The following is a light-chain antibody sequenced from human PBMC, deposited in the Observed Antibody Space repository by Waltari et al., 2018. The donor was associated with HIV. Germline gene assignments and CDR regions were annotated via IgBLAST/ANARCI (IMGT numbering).Light chain of an antibody. J-gene: IGKJ1*01. CDR2: DAS. CDR3: QQYDNSRWT. CDR1: QSVSSSH. Sequence: ETILTQSPGTLSLPPGERATLSCRASQSVSSSHLAWYQQKPGQAPRLLVYDASSRATGIPDRFSGSGSGTDFILTINGLEPEDFAVYYCQQYDNSRWTFGQGTKVEIK. V-gene: IGKV3-20*01.